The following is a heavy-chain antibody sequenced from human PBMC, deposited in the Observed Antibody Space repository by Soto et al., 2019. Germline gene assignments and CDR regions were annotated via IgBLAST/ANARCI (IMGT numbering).Heavy chain of an antibody. D-gene: IGHD2-21*02. CDR2: INAGNGNT. CDR3: AREIEEAGGDFYLHYYYYMDV. J-gene: IGHJ6*03. Sequence: ASVKVSCKASGYTLTSYAMHWVRQAPGQRLEWMGWINAGNGNTKYSQKFQGRVTITRDTSASTAYMELSSLRSEDTAVYYCAREIEEAGGDFYLHYYYYMDVWGKGTTVTVSS. CDR1: GYTLTSYA. V-gene: IGHV1-3*01.